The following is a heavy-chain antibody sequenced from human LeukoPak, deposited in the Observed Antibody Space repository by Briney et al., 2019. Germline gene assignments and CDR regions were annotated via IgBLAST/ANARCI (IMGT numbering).Heavy chain of an antibody. CDR1: GGSISSGSYY. J-gene: IGHJ4*02. CDR3: ARGIAAAGGPIIPYYFDY. CDR2: IYTSGST. V-gene: IGHV4-61*02. D-gene: IGHD6-13*01. Sequence: SETLSLTCTVSGGSISSGSYYWSWIRQPAGKGLEWIGRIYTSGSTNYNPSLKSRVTISVDTSKNQFSLKLSSVTAADTAVYYCARGIAAAGGPIIPYYFDYWGQGTLVTVSS.